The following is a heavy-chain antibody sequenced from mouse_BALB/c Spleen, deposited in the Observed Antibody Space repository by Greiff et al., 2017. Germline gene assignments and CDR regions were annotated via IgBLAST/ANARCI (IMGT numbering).Heavy chain of an antibody. V-gene: IGHV2-2*02. J-gene: IGHJ3*01. D-gene: IGHD2-4*01. CDR3: ARNSNTTMITTGFAY. Sequence: VKLMESGPGLVQPSQSLSITCTVSGFSLTSYGVHWVRQSPGKGLEWLGVIWSGGSTDYNAAFISRLSISKDNSKSQVFFKMNSLQANDTAIYYCARNSNTTMITTGFAYWGQGTLVTVSA. CDR1: GFSLTSYG. CDR2: IWSGGST.